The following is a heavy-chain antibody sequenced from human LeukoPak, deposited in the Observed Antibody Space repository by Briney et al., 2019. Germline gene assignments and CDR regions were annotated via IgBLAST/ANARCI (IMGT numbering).Heavy chain of an antibody. D-gene: IGHD3-22*01. CDR3: TSRHNYYDSSGYYHWGDY. J-gene: IGHJ4*02. V-gene: IGHV3-15*01. Sequence: GGSLRLSCAASGFTFSNAWMSWVRQAPGKGLEWVGRIKSKTDGGTTDYAAPVKGRFTISRDDSKNTLYLQMNSLKTEDTAVYCCTSRHNYYDSSGYYHWGDYWGQGTLVTVSS. CDR1: GFTFSNAW. CDR2: IKSKTDGGTT.